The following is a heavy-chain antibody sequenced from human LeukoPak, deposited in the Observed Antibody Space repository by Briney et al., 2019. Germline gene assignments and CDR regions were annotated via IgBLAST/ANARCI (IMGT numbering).Heavy chain of an antibody. V-gene: IGHV3-23*05. CDR3: ARSLKWNLVGFDY. CDR1: GFAFSSYA. Sequence: PGGSLRLSCAASGFAFSSYALNWVRQAPGKGLQWVSVINNSGTSTFYAGSVKGRFTISRDNSRNTLYLQMSSLRGEDTALYFCARSLKWNLVGFDYWGQGTLVTVSS. D-gene: IGHD1-1*01. CDR2: INNSGTST. J-gene: IGHJ4*02.